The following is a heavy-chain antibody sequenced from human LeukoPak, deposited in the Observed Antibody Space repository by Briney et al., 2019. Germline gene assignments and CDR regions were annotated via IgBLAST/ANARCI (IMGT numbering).Heavy chain of an antibody. D-gene: IGHD5-12*01. CDR3: ARKSGYARDY. J-gene: IGHJ4*02. V-gene: IGHV4-34*01. CDR2: INHSGSTS. CDR1: GESFSGYF. Sequence: PSETLSLTCAVYGESFSGYFWNWIRQPPGKGLEWIGEINHSGSTSNHNPSLKSRVTMSVDTSKNQFSLKLSAVTAADTAVYYCARKSGYARDYWGQGNLVTVSS.